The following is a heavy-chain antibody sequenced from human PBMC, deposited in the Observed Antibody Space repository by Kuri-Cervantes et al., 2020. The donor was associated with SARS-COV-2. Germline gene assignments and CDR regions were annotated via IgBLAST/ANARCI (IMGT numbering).Heavy chain of an antibody. CDR3: ARVSGSGSNWAWYFDL. J-gene: IGHJ2*01. V-gene: IGHV4-59*01. CDR2: IYNSGST. CDR1: GGSISSYY. D-gene: IGHD1-26*01. Sequence: ESLKISCTVSGGSISSYYWSWIRQPPGKGLEWIGYIYNSGSTNYNPSLKSRVTISVDTSKNQFSLKLSSVTAADTAVYHCARVSGSGSNWAWYFDLWGSGTLVTVSS.